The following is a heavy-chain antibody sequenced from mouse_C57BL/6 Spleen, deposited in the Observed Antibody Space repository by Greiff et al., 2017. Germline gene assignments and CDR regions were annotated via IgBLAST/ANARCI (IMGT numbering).Heavy chain of an antibody. CDR2: IYPSDSET. CDR3: AREGFYAMDY. V-gene: IGHV1-61*01. CDR1: GYTFTGYW. Sequence: QVQLQQPGAELVRPGSSVKLSCKASGYTFTGYWMDWVKQRPGQGLEWIGNIYPSDSETHYNQKFKDKATLTVDKSSSTAYMQLSSLTSEDSAVYYCAREGFYAMDYWGQGTSVTVSS. J-gene: IGHJ4*01.